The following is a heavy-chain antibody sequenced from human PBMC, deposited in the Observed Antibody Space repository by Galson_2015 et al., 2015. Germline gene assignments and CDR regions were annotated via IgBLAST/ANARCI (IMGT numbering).Heavy chain of an antibody. V-gene: IGHV1-8*01. J-gene: IGHJ3*02. CDR3: AVTYYYDSSGYFPENDAFDI. Sequence: TGYAQKFQGRVTMTRNTSISTAYMELSSLRSEDTAVYYCAVTYYYDSSGYFPENDAFDIWGQGTMVTVSS. D-gene: IGHD3-22*01. CDR2: T.